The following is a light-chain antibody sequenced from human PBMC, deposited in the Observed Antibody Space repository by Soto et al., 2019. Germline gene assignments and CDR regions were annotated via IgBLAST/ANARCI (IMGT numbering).Light chain of an antibody. CDR3: CSYTTSNTRQIV. CDR1: SIDVGGYNY. CDR2: DVS. Sequence: QSALTQPASVSGSPGQSITISCTGTSIDVGGYNYVSWYQQQPGKAPKFMIYDVSNRPSGVSNRFSGSKSGNTASLTISGLQAEDEADYYCCSYTTSNTRQIVFGTGTKLTVL. J-gene: IGLJ1*01. V-gene: IGLV2-14*01.